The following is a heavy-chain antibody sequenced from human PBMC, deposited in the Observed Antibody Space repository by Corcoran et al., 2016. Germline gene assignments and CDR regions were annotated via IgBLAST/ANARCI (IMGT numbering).Heavy chain of an antibody. J-gene: IGHJ5*02. Sequence: EVQLVESGGGLVQPGGSLRLSCAASGFTFSTYWMSWVRQAPGKGLEWVANIKPDGSEKYYVDSVKGRFTISRDNAKNSLYLEMNSLRAEDTAGYYCAGVVYWFDPWGQGTLVTVSS. CDR3: AGVVYWFDP. V-gene: IGHV3-7*03. CDR2: IKPDGSEK. CDR1: GFTFSTYW.